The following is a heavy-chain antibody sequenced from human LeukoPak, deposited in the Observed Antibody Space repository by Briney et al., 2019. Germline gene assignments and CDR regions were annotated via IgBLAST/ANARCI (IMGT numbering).Heavy chain of an antibody. D-gene: IGHD2-2*02. J-gene: IGHJ3*02. CDR1: GYSFTSYW. CDR3: ARTSLHDCSSTRCYNYNDAFDI. Sequence: GESLKISCKGSGYSFTSYWIGWVRQMPGKGLEWMGIIYPGDSDTRYSPSFQGQVTISADKSISTAYLQWSSLKASDTAMYYCARTSLHDCSSTRCYNYNDAFDIWGQGTMVTVSS. V-gene: IGHV5-51*01. CDR2: IYPGDSDT.